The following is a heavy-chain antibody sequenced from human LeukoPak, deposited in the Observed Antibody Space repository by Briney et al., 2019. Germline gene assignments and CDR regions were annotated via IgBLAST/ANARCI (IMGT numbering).Heavy chain of an antibody. J-gene: IGHJ1*01. V-gene: IGHV3-7*01. CDR1: GFTFNNYW. CDR2: LNQWGNDK. D-gene: IGHD3/OR15-3a*01. CDR3: SRDLGTGRPHDV. Sequence: GGSLRLSCVASGFTFNNYWMTWVRQAPGKGLEWVANLNQWGNDKYYADSVRGRFTISRDNARDALYLQMYSLRTEDTGLYYCSRDLGTGRPHDVWGLGTLVTVSS.